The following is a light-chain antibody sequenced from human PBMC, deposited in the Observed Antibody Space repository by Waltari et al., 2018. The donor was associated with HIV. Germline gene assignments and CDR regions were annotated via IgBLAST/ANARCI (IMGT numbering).Light chain of an antibody. J-gene: IGLJ2*01. CDR3: ATWDDTLNGVI. V-gene: IGLV1-44*01. CDR2: STN. Sequence: QSVLTQPPSASGTPGQRVTISCSGGSSNIGSNYVHWSQQLPGTAPRLLLYSTNQRPSRVPDRFSGSKSGTSASLAISGLQSEDEADYYCATWDDTLNGVIFGGGTKLTVL. CDR1: SSNIGSNY.